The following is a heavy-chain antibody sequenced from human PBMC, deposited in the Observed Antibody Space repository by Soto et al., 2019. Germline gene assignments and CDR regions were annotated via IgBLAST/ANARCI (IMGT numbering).Heavy chain of an antibody. Sequence: QVQLVQSGAEVKKPGASVKVSCKASGYTFTSYYMHWVRQAPGQGLEWMGIINPSGGSTSYAQKFLGRVTITRDTSESTVYMELSSLRSEDTAVDYCARGGGGLGYWYFDLWGRGTLVTVSS. V-gene: IGHV1-46*01. CDR2: INPSGGST. CDR3: ARGGGGLGYWYFDL. J-gene: IGHJ2*01. D-gene: IGHD3-16*01. CDR1: GYTFTSYY.